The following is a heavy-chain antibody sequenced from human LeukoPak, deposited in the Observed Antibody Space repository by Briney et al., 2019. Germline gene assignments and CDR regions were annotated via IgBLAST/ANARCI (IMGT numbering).Heavy chain of an antibody. D-gene: IGHD6-19*01. CDR1: GGTFSSYA. Sequence: SVKVSCKASGGTFSSYAISWVRQAPGQGLEWMGGIIPIFGTANYAQKFQGRVTMTRDMSTSTVYMELSSLRSEDTAVYYCAREGGAVAYYYYYMDVWGKGTTVTVSS. CDR2: IIPIFGTA. V-gene: IGHV1-69*05. CDR3: AREGGAVAYYYYYMDV. J-gene: IGHJ6*03.